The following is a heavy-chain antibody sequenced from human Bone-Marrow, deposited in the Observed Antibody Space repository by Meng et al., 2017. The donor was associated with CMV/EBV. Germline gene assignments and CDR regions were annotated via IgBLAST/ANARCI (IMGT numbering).Heavy chain of an antibody. CDR2: ISPSSGIT. CDR3: ARGSMSGKLLRYYYGMDV. CDR1: GYTFTSYY. J-gene: IGHJ6*02. D-gene: IGHD3-3*01. Sequence: ASVKVSCKASGYTFTSYYMHWVRQAPGQGLEWMGIISPSSGITNYAQKFQGRLTMTGDTSTSTVYMELSSLTSEDTAVYYCARGSMSGKLLRYYYGMDVWGQGTTVTVSS. V-gene: IGHV1-46*01.